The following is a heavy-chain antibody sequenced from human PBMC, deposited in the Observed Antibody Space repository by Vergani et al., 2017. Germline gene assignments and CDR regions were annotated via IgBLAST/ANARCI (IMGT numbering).Heavy chain of an antibody. CDR3: AGGWGVNWYCDR. Sequence: QLQLQESGPGLVKPSETLSLICTVPGGSINPSSSFWGWIRQSPGKGLEWIGSINYVGSTYYIPSLQSRATVFVETSKNQYSLNLTSVTAADTAVYYCAGGWGVNWYCDRWGRGTLVTVSS. V-gene: IGHV4-39*01. D-gene: IGHD3-16*01. J-gene: IGHJ2*01. CDR2: INYVGST. CDR1: GGSINPSSSF.